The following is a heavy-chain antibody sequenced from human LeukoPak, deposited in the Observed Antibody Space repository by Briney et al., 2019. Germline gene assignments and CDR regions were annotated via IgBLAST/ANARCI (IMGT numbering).Heavy chain of an antibody. CDR1: GGSISSYY. CDR3: ARGEFSSNLGWFDP. D-gene: IGHD6-6*01. Sequence: SETLSLTCTVSGGSISSYYWSWIRQPPGKGLEWIGYIYYRGSTYYNPSLKSRVTISVDTSKNQFSLKLSSVTAADTAVYYCARGEFSSNLGWFDPWGQGTLVTVSS. CDR2: IYYRGST. V-gene: IGHV4-59*01. J-gene: IGHJ5*02.